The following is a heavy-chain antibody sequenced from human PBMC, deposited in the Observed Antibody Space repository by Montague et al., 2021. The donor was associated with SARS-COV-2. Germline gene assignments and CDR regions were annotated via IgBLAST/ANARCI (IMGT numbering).Heavy chain of an antibody. J-gene: IGHJ6*03. Sequence: SETLSLTCAVSGGSFSGFYWSWIRQPPGKGLEWIGEINESGSTNYNPSLKSRVTISVDSSKNQFSLKLNSVTAADTAVYYCARGMVGDNMVVVVFGPYYYMDDWGQGTTVTVSS. CDR2: INESGST. CDR3: ARGMVGDNMVVVVFGPYYYMDD. CDR1: GGSFSGFY. D-gene: IGHD3-22*01. V-gene: IGHV4-34*01.